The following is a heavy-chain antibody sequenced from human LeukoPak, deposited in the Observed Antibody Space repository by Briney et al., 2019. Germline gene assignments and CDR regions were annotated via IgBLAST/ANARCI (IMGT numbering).Heavy chain of an antibody. V-gene: IGHV3-48*03. Sequence: GGSLRLSCAASGFTFSSYEMKWVRQAPGKGLEWVSYISSSGDSLYYADSVKGRFTISRDNARNSLYLQMNSLRAEDTAIYYCARMAVAGQYNDYWGQGTLVTVSS. CDR2: ISSSGDSL. CDR3: ARMAVAGQYNDY. D-gene: IGHD6-19*01. J-gene: IGHJ4*02. CDR1: GFTFSSYE.